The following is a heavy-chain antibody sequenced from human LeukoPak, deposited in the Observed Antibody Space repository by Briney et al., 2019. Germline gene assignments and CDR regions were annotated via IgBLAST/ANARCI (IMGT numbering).Heavy chain of an antibody. Sequence: PGGSLRLSCAASGFTFSSYEMNWVRQAPGKGLEWVSAISGSGGSTYYADSVKGRFTISRDNSKNTLYLQMNSLRAEDTAVYYCAKSYGGFLEYYFDYWGQGTLVTVSS. V-gene: IGHV3-23*01. CDR1: GFTFSSYE. D-gene: IGHD3-3*01. CDR3: AKSYGGFLEYYFDY. CDR2: ISGSGGST. J-gene: IGHJ4*02.